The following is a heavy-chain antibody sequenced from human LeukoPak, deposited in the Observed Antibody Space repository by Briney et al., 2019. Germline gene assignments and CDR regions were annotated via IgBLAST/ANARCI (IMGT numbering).Heavy chain of an antibody. CDR3: VRERGYGGYKWFDP. CDR2: ISSSSDYI. J-gene: IGHJ5*02. CDR1: GFTFSSYM. D-gene: IGHD5-12*01. V-gene: IGHV3-21*01. Sequence: GGSLRLSCAASGFTFSSYMMNWVRQAPGKGLEWVSCISSSSDYIYYADSAKGRFTISRDNAKNSLYLQMNSLRAEDTAVYYCVRERGYGGYKWFDPWGQGTLVTVSS.